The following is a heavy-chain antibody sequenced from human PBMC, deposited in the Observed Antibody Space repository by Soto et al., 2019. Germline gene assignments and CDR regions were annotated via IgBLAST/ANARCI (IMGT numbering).Heavy chain of an antibody. Sequence: SETLSLTCTVSGGSISSSSFHWGWIRQPPGKGLEWIGSIYYSGSTNYNPSLKSRVTISVDTSKNQFSLKLSSVTAADTAVYYCARDDYGGGYGMDVWGQGTTVTVSS. V-gene: IGHV4-39*07. CDR1: GGSISSSSFH. D-gene: IGHD4-17*01. J-gene: IGHJ6*02. CDR3: ARDDYGGGYGMDV. CDR2: IYYSGST.